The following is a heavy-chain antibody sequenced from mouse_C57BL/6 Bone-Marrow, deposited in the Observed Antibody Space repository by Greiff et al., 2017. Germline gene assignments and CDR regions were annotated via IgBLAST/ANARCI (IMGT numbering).Heavy chain of an antibody. J-gene: IGHJ1*03. Sequence: EVKLMESEGGLVQPGSSMKLSCTASGFTFSDYYMAWVRQVPEKGLKWVANINYDGSSTYYLDSLKSRFIISRDNAKNILYLQMSSLKSEDTATYYCARAVFPIGYFDVWGTGTTVTVSS. V-gene: IGHV5-16*01. CDR2: INYDGSST. CDR1: GFTFSDYY. CDR3: ARAVFPIGYFDV.